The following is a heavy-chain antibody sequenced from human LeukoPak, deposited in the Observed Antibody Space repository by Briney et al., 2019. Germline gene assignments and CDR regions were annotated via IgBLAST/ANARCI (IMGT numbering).Heavy chain of an antibody. J-gene: IGHJ6*02. CDR3: AREPRNYDFWSGYSTRPNGMDV. CDR1: GFTFSSYA. CDR2: ISYDGSNK. D-gene: IGHD3-3*01. V-gene: IGHV3-30*04. Sequence: GGSLRLSCAASGFTFSSYAMHWVRQAPGKELEWVAVISYDGSNKYYADSVKGRFTISRDNSKNTLYLQMNSLRAEDTAVYYCAREPRNYDFWSGYSTRPNGMDVWGQGTTVTVSS.